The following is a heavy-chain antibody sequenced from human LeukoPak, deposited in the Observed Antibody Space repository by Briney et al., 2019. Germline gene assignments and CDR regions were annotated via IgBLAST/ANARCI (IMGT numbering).Heavy chain of an antibody. J-gene: IGHJ4*02. Sequence: ASVKVSYKASGYTFTSYGISWVRQAPGQGLEWMGWISAYNGNTNYAQKLQGRVTMTTDTSTSTAYMELRSLRSDDTAVYYCARDLGGLEWSYYFDYWGQGTLVTVSS. D-gene: IGHD1-1*01. CDR1: GYTFTSYG. CDR3: ARDLGGLEWSYYFDY. V-gene: IGHV1-18*04. CDR2: ISAYNGNT.